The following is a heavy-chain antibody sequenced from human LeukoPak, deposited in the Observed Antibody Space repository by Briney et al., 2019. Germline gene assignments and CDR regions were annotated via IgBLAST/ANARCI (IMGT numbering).Heavy chain of an antibody. Sequence: GGSLRLSCTASGFTFSTYWMSWVRQAPGKGLEWVANTREDGSEKYYVDSVKGRFTISRDNAKNSLYLQMNSLRAEDTALYYCAKDISNYYDSSGYYPYYYYGMDVWGQGTTVTVSS. CDR3: AKDISNYYDSSGYYPYYYYGMDV. D-gene: IGHD3-22*01. CDR2: TREDGSEK. CDR1: GFTFSTYW. V-gene: IGHV3-7*03. J-gene: IGHJ6*02.